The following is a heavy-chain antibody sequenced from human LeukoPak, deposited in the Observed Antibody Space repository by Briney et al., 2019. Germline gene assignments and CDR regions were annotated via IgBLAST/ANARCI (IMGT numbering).Heavy chain of an antibody. D-gene: IGHD3-22*01. CDR3: AREKGYYDSSGYYYFSHFDY. Sequence: SVKVSCKASGGTFSSYAISWVRQAPGQGLEWMGGIIPIFGTANYAQKFQGRVTITADESTSTAYMELSSLRSEDTAVYYCAREKGYYDSSGYYYFSHFDYWGQGTLVTVSS. CDR1: GGTFSSYA. V-gene: IGHV1-69*13. J-gene: IGHJ4*02. CDR2: IIPIFGTA.